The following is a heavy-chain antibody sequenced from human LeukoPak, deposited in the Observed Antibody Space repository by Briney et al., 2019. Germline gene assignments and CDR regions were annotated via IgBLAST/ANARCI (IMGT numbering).Heavy chain of an antibody. CDR2: INHSGST. CDR1: GGSFSGDY. J-gene: IGHJ4*02. Sequence: SGTLSLTCAVYGGSFSGDYWSWIRQPPGKGLEWIGEINHSGSTNYNPSLKSRVTISVDTSKNQFSLKLSSVTAADTAVYYCARGRHCSSTSCGLLDYWGQGTLVTVSS. D-gene: IGHD2-2*01. V-gene: IGHV4-34*01. CDR3: ARGRHCSSTSCGLLDY.